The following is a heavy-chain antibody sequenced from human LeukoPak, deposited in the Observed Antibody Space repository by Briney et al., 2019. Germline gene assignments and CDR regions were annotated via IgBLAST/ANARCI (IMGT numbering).Heavy chain of an antibody. D-gene: IGHD6-19*01. J-gene: IGHJ4*02. V-gene: IGHV3-48*04. CDR2: ISSSSSSTI. Sequence: GGSLRLSCAASGFTFSSYSMNWVRQAPGKGLEWVSYISSSSSSTIYYADSVKGRFTISRDNAKNSLYLQMNSLRAEDTAVYYCAKYRSGWASFDYWGQGTLVTVSS. CDR3: AKYRSGWASFDY. CDR1: GFTFSSYS.